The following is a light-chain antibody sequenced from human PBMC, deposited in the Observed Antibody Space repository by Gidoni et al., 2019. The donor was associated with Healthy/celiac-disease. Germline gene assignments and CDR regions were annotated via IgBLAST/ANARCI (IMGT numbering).Light chain of an antibody. CDR2: EVS. J-gene: IGLJ3*02. V-gene: IGLV2-14*01. CDR1: SSDVGGYNY. Sequence: QSALTQPASVSGSPGRSITISCPGTSSDVGGYNYVSWYQQHPGKAPKLMIYEVSNRPSGVSNRFSGSKSGNTASLTISGLQAEDEADYYCSSYTSSSTRVFGGGTKLTVL. CDR3: SSYTSSSTRV.